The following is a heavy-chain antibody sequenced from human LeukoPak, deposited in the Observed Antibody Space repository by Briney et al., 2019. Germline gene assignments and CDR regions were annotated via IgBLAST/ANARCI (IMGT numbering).Heavy chain of an antibody. CDR2: IKEDGRAT. J-gene: IGHJ4*02. V-gene: IGHV3-7*05. Sequence: PGGSLRLSCAASGFTFSNHWMSWVRQAPGKGLEWVATIKEDGRATYYLDSVKGRFTIFRDNAKSSLFLQMNSLRAEDTAVYYCAREVRCSTTRCYSLFDYWGQGTLVTVSS. CDR1: GFTFSNHW. D-gene: IGHD2-2*02. CDR3: AREVRCSTTRCYSLFDY.